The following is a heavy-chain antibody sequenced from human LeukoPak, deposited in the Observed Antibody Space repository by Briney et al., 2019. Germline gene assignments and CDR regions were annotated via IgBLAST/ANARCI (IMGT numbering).Heavy chain of an antibody. CDR2: ISYDGSNK. Sequence: PGGSLRLSCAASGFTFSSHAMHWVRQAPGKGLEWVAIISYDGSNKYYADSVKGRFTISRDNSKNTLYLQMNSLRAEDTAVYYCARDPEGAAAGTPYYYYGMDVWGQGTTVTVSS. V-gene: IGHV3-30-3*01. CDR3: ARDPEGAAAGTPYYYYGMDV. CDR1: GFTFSSHA. J-gene: IGHJ6*02. D-gene: IGHD6-13*01.